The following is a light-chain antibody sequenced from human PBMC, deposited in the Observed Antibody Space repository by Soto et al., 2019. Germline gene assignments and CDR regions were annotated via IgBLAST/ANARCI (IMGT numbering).Light chain of an antibody. CDR2: GAS. Sequence: EIVLTQSPGTLSLSPGERATLSCRASQSVSSSYLAWYQQKPGQAPRLLIYGASSRATGIPDRFSGSGSGTDFTLTITRLAREKFGVYYCKQYGNSPKTFGQGTNVDIK. CDR3: KQYGNSPKT. J-gene: IGKJ1*01. CDR1: QSVSSSY. V-gene: IGKV3-20*01.